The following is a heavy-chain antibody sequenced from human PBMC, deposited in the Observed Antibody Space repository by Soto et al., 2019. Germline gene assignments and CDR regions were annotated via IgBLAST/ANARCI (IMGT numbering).Heavy chain of an antibody. Sequence: PSETLSLTCTVSGGSISSSSYYWGWIRQPPGKGLEWIGSIYYSGSTYYNPSLKSRVTISVDTSKNQFSLKLSSVTAADTAVYYCARVKGRVGGGFYYYYGMDVWGQGTTVTVSS. J-gene: IGHJ6*02. CDR3: ARVKGRVGGGFYYYYGMDV. CDR1: GGSISSSSYY. CDR2: IYYSGST. D-gene: IGHD5-12*01. V-gene: IGHV4-39*01.